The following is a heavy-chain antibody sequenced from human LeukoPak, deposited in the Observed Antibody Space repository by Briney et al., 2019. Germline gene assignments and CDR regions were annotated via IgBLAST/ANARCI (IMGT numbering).Heavy chain of an antibody. CDR1: GGSISSGSYY. D-gene: IGHD3-22*01. CDR3: AREYYYDSSGSPGVDY. V-gene: IGHV4-61*02. J-gene: IGHJ4*02. Sequence: SQTLSLACTVSGGSISSGSYYWSWIRQPAGKGLEWIGRIYTSGSTNYNPSLKSRVTIPVDTSKNQFSLKLSSVTAADTAVYYCAREYYYDSSGSPGVDYWGQGTLVTVSS. CDR2: IYTSGST.